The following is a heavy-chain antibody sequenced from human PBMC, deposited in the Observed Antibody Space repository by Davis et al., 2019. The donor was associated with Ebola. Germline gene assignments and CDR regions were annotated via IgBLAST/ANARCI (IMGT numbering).Heavy chain of an antibody. CDR2: ISYDGSNK. CDR3: ARDFGGRSSSTSPMWFDP. Sequence: PGGSLRLSCAASGFTFSSYGMHWVRQAPGKGLEWVAVISYDGSNKYYADSVKGRFTISRDNSKNTLYLQMNSLRAEDTAVYYCARDFGGRSSSTSPMWFDPWGQGTLVTVSS. CDR1: GFTFSSYG. J-gene: IGHJ5*02. V-gene: IGHV3-30*19. D-gene: IGHD2-2*01.